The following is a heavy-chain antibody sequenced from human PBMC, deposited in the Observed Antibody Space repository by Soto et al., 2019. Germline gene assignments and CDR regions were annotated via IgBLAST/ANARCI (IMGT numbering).Heavy chain of an antibody. CDR1: GGIFSTYA. V-gene: IGHV1-69*01. CDR3: ARDRDDYGSGNYYNRIDF. CDR2: IIPIFGTP. J-gene: IGHJ4*02. D-gene: IGHD3-10*01. Sequence: QVQLVQSGAEVKKPGSSVKVSCKASGGIFSTYAISWLRRAPGQGLEGMGGIIPIFGTPNYAQRVQGRVTITADESTSTAYMELSRLRSEDPAVYYCARDRDDYGSGNYYNRIDFWGQGTLVTVSS.